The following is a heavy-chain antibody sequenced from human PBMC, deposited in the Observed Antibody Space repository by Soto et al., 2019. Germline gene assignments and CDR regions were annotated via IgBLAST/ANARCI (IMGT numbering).Heavy chain of an antibody. CDR1: VFTFSEYS. J-gene: IGHJ5*02. CDR3: VKVSTFYDILTGYYSTNFFDP. V-gene: IGHV3-64D*06. D-gene: IGHD3-9*01. CDR2: ISSDGDIT. Sequence: GGSLRLSCSDSVFTFSEYSMHWVRQAPGKGLQYVSTISSDGDITYYADSVTGRFTISRDNSKNTLYLQMNSLRPEDTAVYYCVKVSTFYDILTGYYSTNFFDPWGQRTLVTVTS.